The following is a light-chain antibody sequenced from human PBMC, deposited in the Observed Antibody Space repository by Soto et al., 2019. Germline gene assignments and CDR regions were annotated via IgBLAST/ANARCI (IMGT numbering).Light chain of an antibody. J-gene: IGKJ1*01. Sequence: ESVLTQSPGTLSLSPGERATLSCRASQSVSTSYLSWYQQKPGQAPRLLIYGASSRATGIPDRCSGSGSGTDFTLTFSRLEPEDFAVYYCQQYGSSQWTFGQGTKVEIK. CDR2: GAS. V-gene: IGKV3-20*01. CDR3: QQYGSSQWT. CDR1: QSVSTSY.